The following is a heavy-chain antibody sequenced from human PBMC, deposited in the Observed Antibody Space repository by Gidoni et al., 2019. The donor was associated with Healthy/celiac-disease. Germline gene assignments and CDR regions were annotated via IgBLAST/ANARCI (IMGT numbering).Heavy chain of an antibody. CDR3: ARGGYCTNGVCLWFGEFFDY. D-gene: IGHD2-8*01. CDR2: ISAYNGNT. Sequence: QVQLVQSGAEVKKPGASVKVSCKASGYTFTSYGISWVRQAPGQGLEWMGWISAYNGNTNYAQKLQGRVTMTPDTSPSTAYMELRSLRSDDTAVYYCARGGYCTNGVCLWFGEFFDYWGQGTLVTVSS. CDR1: GYTFTSYG. J-gene: IGHJ4*02. V-gene: IGHV1-18*01.